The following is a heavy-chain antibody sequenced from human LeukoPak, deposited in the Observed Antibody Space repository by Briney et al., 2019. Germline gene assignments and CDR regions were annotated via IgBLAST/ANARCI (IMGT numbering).Heavy chain of an antibody. CDR1: GFTFSSYG. J-gene: IGHJ4*02. Sequence: PGGSLRLSCAASGFTFSSYGVHWVRQAPGKGLEWVAVISYDGSNKYYADSVKGRFTISRDNSKNTLYLQMNSLRAEDTAVYYCAKDGSGTIGYYFDYWGQGTLVTVSS. CDR3: AKDGSGTIGYYFDY. CDR2: ISYDGSNK. D-gene: IGHD3-10*01. V-gene: IGHV3-30*18.